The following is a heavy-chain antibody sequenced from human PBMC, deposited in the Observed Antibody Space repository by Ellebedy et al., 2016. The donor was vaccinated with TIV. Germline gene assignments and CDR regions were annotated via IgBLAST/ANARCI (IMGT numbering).Heavy chain of an antibody. J-gene: IGHJ5*02. CDR3: ARDTRITIPWFDP. V-gene: IGHV4-39*07. D-gene: IGHD3-9*01. CDR1: GGSISSSSYY. Sequence: GSLRLXXTVSGGSISSSSYYWGWIRQPPGKGLEWIGSIYYSGSTYYNPSLKSRVTISVDTSKNQFSLKLSSVTAADTAVYYCARDTRITIPWFDPWGQGTLVTVSS. CDR2: IYYSGST.